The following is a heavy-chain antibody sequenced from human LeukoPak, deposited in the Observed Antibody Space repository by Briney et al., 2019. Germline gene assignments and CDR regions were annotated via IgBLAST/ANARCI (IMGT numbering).Heavy chain of an antibody. V-gene: IGHV1-2*02. CDR3: ARSAYSSSWTPYDAFDI. J-gene: IGHJ3*02. CDR1: GYTFTGYY. Sequence: ASVKVSCKASGYTFTGYYMHWVRQAPGQGLEWMGWINPNSGGTNYAQKFQGRVTMTRDTSISTACMELSRLRSDDTAVYYCARSAYSSSWTPYDAFDIWGQGTMVTVSS. CDR2: INPNSGGT. D-gene: IGHD6-13*01.